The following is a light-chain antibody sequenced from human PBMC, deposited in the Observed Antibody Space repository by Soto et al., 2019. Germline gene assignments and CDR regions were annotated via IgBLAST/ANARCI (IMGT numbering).Light chain of an antibody. CDR1: QSVSTY. CDR3: QQRSNWPLT. CDR2: DSS. Sequence: EIVLTQSPATLSLSPGERATLSCRASQSVSTYLAWYQQKPGQAPRLLIFDSSNMATGVPARFSGSGSGTDFTLSISSLEPEDFAVYYCQQRSNWPLTFGGGNNVEIK. J-gene: IGKJ4*01. V-gene: IGKV3-11*01.